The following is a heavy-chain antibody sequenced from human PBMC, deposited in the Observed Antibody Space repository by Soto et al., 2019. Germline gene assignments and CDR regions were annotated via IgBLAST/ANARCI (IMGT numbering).Heavy chain of an antibody. CDR3: ARGAYDFWSGYYMGDY. V-gene: IGHV1-8*01. CDR2: MNPNSGNT. Sequence: QVQLVQSGAEVKKPGASVKVSCKASGYTFTSYDINWVRQATGQGLEWMGWMNPNSGNTGYAQKFQGRVTMTRNTSISTAYMELSGLRSEDTAVYYCARGAYDFWSGYYMGDYWGQGTLVTVSS. D-gene: IGHD3-3*01. J-gene: IGHJ4*02. CDR1: GYTFTSYD.